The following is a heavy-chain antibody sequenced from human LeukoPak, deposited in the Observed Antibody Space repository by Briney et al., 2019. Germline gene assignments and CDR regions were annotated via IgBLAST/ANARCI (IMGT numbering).Heavy chain of an antibody. J-gene: IGHJ4*02. CDR2: LNGPGSNT. CDR3: AEDNIVGTTRDYFDY. D-gene: IGHD1-26*01. V-gene: IGHV3-23*01. Sequence: PGGSLRLSCTASGFTFSTYAVSWVRQAPGKGLEWVSSLNGPGSNTYYADSVKGRFTISRDNSKNTLYLQMNSLRAEDTAVYYCAEDNIVGTTRDYFDYWGQGTLVTVSS. CDR1: GFTFSTYA.